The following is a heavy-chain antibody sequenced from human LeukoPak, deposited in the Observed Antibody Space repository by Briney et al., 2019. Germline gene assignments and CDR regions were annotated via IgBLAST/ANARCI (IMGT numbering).Heavy chain of an antibody. CDR2: SGST. V-gene: IGHV4-59*01. D-gene: IGHD3-10*01. J-gene: IGHJ6*02. CDR3: ARTRRHYYGSGKNLTPWPAGMDV. Sequence: SETLSLTCSVSGDSISDYYWAWIRQPPGKGLEWIGYSGSTKYDPSLKSRVSIPVDTSKSQFSLTLRSVTAADTAIYYCARTRRHYYGSGKNLTPWPAGMDVWGQGTTVCVS. CDR1: GDSISDYY.